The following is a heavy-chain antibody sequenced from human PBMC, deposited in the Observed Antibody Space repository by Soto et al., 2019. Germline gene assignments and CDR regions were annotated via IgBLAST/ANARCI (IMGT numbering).Heavy chain of an antibody. V-gene: IGHV3-74*01. J-gene: IGHJ3*02. Sequence: GGSLRLSCSASGLTFSTYWMHWVRQAPGKGLVWVSRIISDESTTIYADFVKGRFTISRDNAKNTLYLQMNSLSVEDTAMYYCATGPTPAFDIWGIGPMVT. CDR1: GLTFSTYW. D-gene: IGHD2-15*01. CDR3: ATGPTPAFDI. CDR2: IISDESTT.